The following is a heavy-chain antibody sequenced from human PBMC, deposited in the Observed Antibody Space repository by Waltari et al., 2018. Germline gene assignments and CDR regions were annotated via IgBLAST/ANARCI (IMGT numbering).Heavy chain of an antibody. J-gene: IGHJ6*03. CDR1: RFIFSDYY. CDR2: ISSGGVTI. CDR3: ARAGTNFPYYMDV. V-gene: IGHV3-11*04. D-gene: IGHD1-1*01. Sequence: QVQLVESGGGLVKPGGSLRLSCEACRFIFSDYYMTWVRQAPGKGLEWVSYISSGGVTIYYADSVRGRFTISRDNSVNSMYLQMDNLRVEDTAVYYCARAGTNFPYYMDVWGKGTTVMVSS.